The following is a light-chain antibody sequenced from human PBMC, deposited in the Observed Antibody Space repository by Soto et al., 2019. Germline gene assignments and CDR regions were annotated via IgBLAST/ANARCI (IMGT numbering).Light chain of an antibody. Sequence: DIVMTQSPDSLAVSLGERATINCKSSHSVLYSSNNKNYLAWYQQKPGQAPRLLLYGASTRATGIPVRFSGSGFGTEFTLTISSLQSEDFAVYYCRQYKNWPLFGQGTRLEIK. V-gene: IGKV4-1*01. CDR1: HSVLYSSNNKNY. CDR2: GAS. CDR3: RQYKNWPL. J-gene: IGKJ5*01.